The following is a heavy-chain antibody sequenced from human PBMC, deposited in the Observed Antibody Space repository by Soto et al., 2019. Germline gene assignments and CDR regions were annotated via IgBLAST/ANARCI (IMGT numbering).Heavy chain of an antibody. CDR3: AKSPRGEMATD. CDR1: VYTFINYH. Sequence: QVQLVQSGGEVKKPGASVTVSCKASVYTFINYHITWVRQAPGQGLEWMAWINTYNGMTDYAQRFQGRVTMTRDTSTSTAYMELRTLGSDDTAVYFCAKSPRGEMATDWGQGTLVTFSS. V-gene: IGHV1-18*01. D-gene: IGHD5-12*01. J-gene: IGHJ4*02. CDR2: INTYNGMT.